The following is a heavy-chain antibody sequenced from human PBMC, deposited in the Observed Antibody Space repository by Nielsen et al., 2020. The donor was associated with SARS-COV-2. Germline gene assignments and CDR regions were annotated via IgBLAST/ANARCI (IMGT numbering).Heavy chain of an antibody. CDR2: ISYDGSNE. V-gene: IGHV3-30-3*01. CDR1: GFTFSTFP. D-gene: IGHD2-2*01. Sequence: GGSLRLSCAASGFTFSTFPMHWVRQAPGRGLEWMAIISYDGSNEHYADSVKGRFTVSRDNSKDTLYLQMNSLKPEDTAVYYCARETLDHTSSFFDYWGQGTLV. J-gene: IGHJ4*02. CDR3: ARETLDHTSSFFDY.